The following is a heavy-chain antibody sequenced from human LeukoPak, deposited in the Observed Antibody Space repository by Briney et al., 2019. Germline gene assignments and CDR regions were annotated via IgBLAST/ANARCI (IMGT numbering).Heavy chain of an antibody. CDR2: IIPILGIA. V-gene: IGHV1-69*02. CDR1: GGTFTSYT. D-gene: IGHD3-3*01. J-gene: IGHJ3*02. CDR3: ARSRFLEWLLPNDAFDI. Sequence: SVKVSCKASGGTFTSYTISWVRQAPGQGLEWMGRIIPILGIANYAQKFQGRVTITANKSTSTAYMELSSLRSEDTAVYYCARSRFLEWLLPNDAFDIWGQGTMVTVSS.